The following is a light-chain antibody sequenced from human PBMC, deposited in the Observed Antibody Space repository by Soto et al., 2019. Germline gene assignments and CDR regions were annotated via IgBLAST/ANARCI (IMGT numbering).Light chain of an antibody. CDR3: QQFGISPRT. V-gene: IGKV3-20*01. Sequence: EIVLTQFPATLSLSPGERATLSCRASQSLHSNFLVWYQQKPGQAPRLLISSASRRATGIPDRFSGSGSGTDFTLTITRLEPEDFAVYYCQQFGISPRTFGQGTKLE. CDR2: SAS. J-gene: IGKJ2*01. CDR1: QSLHSNF.